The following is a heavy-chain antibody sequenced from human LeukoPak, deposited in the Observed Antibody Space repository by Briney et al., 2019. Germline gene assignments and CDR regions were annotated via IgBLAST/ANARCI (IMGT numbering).Heavy chain of an antibody. V-gene: IGHV1-2*06. CDR1: GYTFTGYY. Sequence: ASVKVSCKASGYTFTGYYLHWVRQAPGQGLEWMGRINPSSGDTNHAQKFQDRVTLTRDTSISTVYMELRSLRSDDTAVYYCARVMMGATSDYWGQGTLVTVSS. J-gene: IGHJ4*02. D-gene: IGHD1-26*01. CDR3: ARVMMGATSDY. CDR2: INPSSGDT.